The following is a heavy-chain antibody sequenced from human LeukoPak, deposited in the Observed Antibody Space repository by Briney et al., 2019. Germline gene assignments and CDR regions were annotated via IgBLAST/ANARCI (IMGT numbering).Heavy chain of an antibody. J-gene: IGHJ6*02. CDR2: ISSSSSYI. D-gene: IGHD1-26*01. CDR1: GFTFSSYS. V-gene: IGHV3-21*01. CDR3: ARGIGSGSYKLYYYGMDV. Sequence: GGSLRLSCAASGFTFSSYSMNWVRQAPGRGLGWVSSISSSSSYIYYADSVKGRFTISRDNAKNSLYLQMNSLRAEDTAVYYCARGIGSGSYKLYYYGMDVWGQGTTVTVSS.